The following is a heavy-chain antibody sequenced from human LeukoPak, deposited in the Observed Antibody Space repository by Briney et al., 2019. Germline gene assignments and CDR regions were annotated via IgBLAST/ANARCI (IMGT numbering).Heavy chain of an antibody. V-gene: IGHV4-30-2*01. CDR2: IYHSGST. J-gene: IGHJ5*02. CDR3: ARGTSKRWLQLGWFDP. D-gene: IGHD5-24*01. Sequence: SQTLSLTCAVSGGSISSGGYSWSWIRQPPGEGLEWIGYIYHSGSTYYNPSLKSRVTIPVDRSKNQFSLKLSSVTAADTAVYYCARGTSKRWLQLGWFDPWGQGTLVTVSS. CDR1: GGSISSGGYS.